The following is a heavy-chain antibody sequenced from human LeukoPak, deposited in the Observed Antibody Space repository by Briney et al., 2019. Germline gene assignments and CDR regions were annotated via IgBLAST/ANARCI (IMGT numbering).Heavy chain of an antibody. J-gene: IGHJ5*02. CDR1: GFTFSSYE. D-gene: IGHD1-26*01. CDR2: ISSSGSTI. Sequence: PGGSLRLSCAASGFTFSSYEMNWVRQAPGKGLEWVSYISSSGSTIYYADSVKGRFTISRDNAKNSLYLQMNSLRAEDTAVYYCARDNSVGETAWWFDPWGQGTLVTVSS. CDR3: ARDNSVGETAWWFDP. V-gene: IGHV3-48*03.